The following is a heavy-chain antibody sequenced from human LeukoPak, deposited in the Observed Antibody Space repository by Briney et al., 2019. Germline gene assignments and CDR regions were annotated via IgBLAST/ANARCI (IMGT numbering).Heavy chain of an antibody. Sequence: SETLSLTCTVSGGSIGSYYWSWIRQPAGKGLEWIGRIYSGGSTNYNPSLKSRVTMSVDSSNNQFSLKLSSVTAADTAVFYCARENTGSYREFDYWGQGTLVTVS. D-gene: IGHD1-26*01. CDR3: ARENTGSYREFDY. J-gene: IGHJ4*02. CDR2: IYSGGST. CDR1: GGSIGSYY. V-gene: IGHV4-4*07.